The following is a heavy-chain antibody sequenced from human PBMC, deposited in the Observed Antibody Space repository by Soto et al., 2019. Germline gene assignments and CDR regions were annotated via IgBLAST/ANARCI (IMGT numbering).Heavy chain of an antibody. D-gene: IGHD6-13*01. V-gene: IGHV3-23*01. CDR1: GFTFSSYA. Sequence: GGSLRLSCAASGFTFSSYAMNWVRQSPGKGLEWVSSISGSGGSTYYADSVKGRFTTSRDNSKNTLYLQMNSLRIEDTAVYYCAKSLSSSWYPEHEYWGQGTLVTVSS. J-gene: IGHJ4*02. CDR3: AKSLSSSWYPEHEY. CDR2: ISGSGGST.